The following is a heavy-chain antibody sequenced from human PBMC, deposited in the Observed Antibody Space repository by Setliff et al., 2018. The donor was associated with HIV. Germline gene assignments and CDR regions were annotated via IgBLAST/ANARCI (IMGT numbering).Heavy chain of an antibody. CDR3: ARHGDYNFWSGYYFDF. J-gene: IGHJ4*02. CDR2: IYYTGTT. Sequence: SETLSLTCTVSDDSISSYYWSWIRQPPGKGLEWIGYIYYTGTTKYNPSLKSRVTISIDTSKNQFSLKLTSVTAADTAVYYCARHGDYNFWSGYYFDFWGQGTLVTVSS. D-gene: IGHD3-3*01. V-gene: IGHV4-59*08. CDR1: DDSISSYY.